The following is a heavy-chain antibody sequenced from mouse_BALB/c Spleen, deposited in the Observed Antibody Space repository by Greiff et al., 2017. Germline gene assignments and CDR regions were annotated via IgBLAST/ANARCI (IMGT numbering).Heavy chain of an antibody. CDR2: ISSGSSTI. CDR3: ARTYDSVFAY. CDR1: GFTFSSFG. V-gene: IGHV5-17*02. Sequence: DVQLVESGGGLVQPGGSRKLSCAASGFTFSSFGMHWVRQAPEKGLEWVAYISSGSSTIYYADTVKGRFTISRDNPKNTLFLQMTSLRSEDTAMYYCARTYDSVFAYWGQGTLVTVSA. D-gene: IGHD2-4*01. J-gene: IGHJ3*01.